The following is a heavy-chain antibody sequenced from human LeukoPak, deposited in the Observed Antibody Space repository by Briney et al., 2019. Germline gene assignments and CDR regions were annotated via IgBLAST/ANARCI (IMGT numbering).Heavy chain of an antibody. D-gene: IGHD3-10*02. CDR1: GFTFSSYE. V-gene: IGHV3-48*03. J-gene: IGHJ6*04. CDR2: ISSSGSSI. Sequence: PGGSLRLSCAASGFTFSSYEMSWVRQAPGKGLEWVGYISSSGSSIYYADSVKGRFTISRDNAKNSLYLQMKSLRAEDTPVYYCAELGITMIGGVWGKGTTVTISS. CDR3: AELGITMIGGV.